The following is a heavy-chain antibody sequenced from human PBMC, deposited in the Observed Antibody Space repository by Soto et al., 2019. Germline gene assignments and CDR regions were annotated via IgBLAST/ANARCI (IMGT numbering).Heavy chain of an antibody. CDR3: AKARIVGATEPHYFDY. CDR2: ISGSGGST. J-gene: IGHJ4*02. D-gene: IGHD1-26*01. CDR1: GFTFSSYA. Sequence: EVQLLESGGGLVQPGGSLRLSCAASGFTFSSYAMSWVRQAPGKGLEWVSAISGSGGSTYYADSVKGRFTISRDNSKNTLYLQMNSLRAEDTAVYYCAKARIVGATEPHYFDYWGQGTLVTVSS. V-gene: IGHV3-23*01.